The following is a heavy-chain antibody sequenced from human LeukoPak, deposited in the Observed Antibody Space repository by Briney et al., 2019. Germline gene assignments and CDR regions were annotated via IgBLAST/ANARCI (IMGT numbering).Heavy chain of an antibody. J-gene: IGHJ6*02. D-gene: IGHD3-16*01. CDR3: AREWGYYGMDV. Sequence: PGRSLRLSCAASGFTFSSYGMHWVRQAPGKGLEWVAVIWYDGSNKYYADSVKGRFTISRDNSKNTLYLQMNSLRAGDTAVYYCAREWGYYGMDVWGQGTTVTVSS. CDR1: GFTFSSYG. CDR2: IWYDGSNK. V-gene: IGHV3-33*01.